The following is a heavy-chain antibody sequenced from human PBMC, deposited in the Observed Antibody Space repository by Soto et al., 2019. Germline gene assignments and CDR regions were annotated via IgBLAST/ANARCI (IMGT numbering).Heavy chain of an antibody. Sequence: SVKVSCKASGGTFSSYAISWVRQAPGQGLEWMGGIIPIFGTANYAQKFQGRVTITADESTSTAYMELSSLRSEDTAVYYCARVDGYNYGNWFDPWGQGTLVTVS. CDR3: ARVDGYNYGNWFDP. CDR2: IIPIFGTA. J-gene: IGHJ5*02. V-gene: IGHV1-69*13. D-gene: IGHD5-12*01. CDR1: GGTFSSYA.